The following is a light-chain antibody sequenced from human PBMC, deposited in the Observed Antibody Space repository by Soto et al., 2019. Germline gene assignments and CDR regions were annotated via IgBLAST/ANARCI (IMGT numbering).Light chain of an antibody. CDR2: KAS. Sequence: DIQMTQSPSTLSASVGDRVTITCRASQSISSRLAWYQQKPGKVPKLLIYKASSLESGVPSRFSGSGSGTEFTLTSSSLQPDDFATYYCQQYDSYSWTCGQGTKVEI. J-gene: IGKJ1*01. V-gene: IGKV1-5*03. CDR1: QSISSR. CDR3: QQYDSYSWT.